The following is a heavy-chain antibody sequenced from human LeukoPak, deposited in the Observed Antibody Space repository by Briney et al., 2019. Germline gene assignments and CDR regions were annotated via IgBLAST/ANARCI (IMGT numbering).Heavy chain of an antibody. CDR2: IYYSGST. CDR1: GGSISRYY. V-gene: IGHV4-59*01. Sequence: PSETLSLTCTVSGGSISRYYWSWLRQPPGKGLEWIGYIYYSGSTNYNPSLKSRVTISVDTSKNQYSLKLSSVTAADTAVYYCARVGATDAFDIWGQGTMVTVSS. J-gene: IGHJ3*02. D-gene: IGHD1-26*01. CDR3: ARVGATDAFDI.